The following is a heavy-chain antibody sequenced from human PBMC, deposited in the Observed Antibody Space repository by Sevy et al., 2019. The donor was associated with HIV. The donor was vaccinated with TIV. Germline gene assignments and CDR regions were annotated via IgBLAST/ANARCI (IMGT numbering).Heavy chain of an antibody. CDR3: ARGSHYYGSGSPVPKYNWFDP. J-gene: IGHJ5*02. V-gene: IGHV1-18*04. D-gene: IGHD3-10*01. CDR1: GYTFTSYG. CDR2: ISAYNGNT. Sequence: ASVKVSCKASGYTFTSYGISWVRQAPGQGLEWMGWISAYNGNTNYAQKLQGRVTMTTDTSTSTAYMELRSLRSDDTAGYYCARGSHYYGSGSPVPKYNWFDPWGQGTLVTVSS.